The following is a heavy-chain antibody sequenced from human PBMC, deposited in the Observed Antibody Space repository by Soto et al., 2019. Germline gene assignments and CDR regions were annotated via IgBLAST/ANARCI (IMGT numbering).Heavy chain of an antibody. V-gene: IGHV4-30-2*01. CDR3: ARVKDYYGSGSYRGVNWFDP. J-gene: IGHJ5*02. CDR2: IYRSGST. Sequence: SDSLSLTCAFSAISISGAFCSWRWIRQPPGQGPRWIEYIYRSGSTYYSPSRKSRVTISVDRSKNQFSLKLSSVTAADTGVYYCARVKDYYGSGSYRGVNWFDPWGKGTLVNV. CDR1: AISISGAFCS. D-gene: IGHD3-10*01.